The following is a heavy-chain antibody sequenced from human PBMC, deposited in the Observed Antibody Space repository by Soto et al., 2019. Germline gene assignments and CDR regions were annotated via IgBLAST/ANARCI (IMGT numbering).Heavy chain of an antibody. CDR1: GYTFSNYG. CDR3: ARKENYGDYVDY. Sequence: ASLKVSCKASGYTFSNYGISWVRQAPGQGLEWMGWIRVYNGNTKYAQKVQDRLTVTTDTSSNTAYMELRSLRSDDTAVYYCARKENYGDYVDYWGQGTLVTVSS. D-gene: IGHD4-17*01. V-gene: IGHV1-18*04. CDR2: IRVYNGNT. J-gene: IGHJ4*02.